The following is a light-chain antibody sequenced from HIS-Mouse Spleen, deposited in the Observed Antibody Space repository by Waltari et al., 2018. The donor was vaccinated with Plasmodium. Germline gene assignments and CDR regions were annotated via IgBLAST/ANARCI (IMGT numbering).Light chain of an antibody. CDR2: GAS. CDR1: QRVSSN. Sequence: EIVMTQSPATLSVSPGERATLSCRASQRVSSNLAWYQQKPGQAPRLLIYGASPRATGSPAMFRGSGSGTEFTLTISSLQSEDFAVYYCQQYNNWSFTFGPGTKVDIK. J-gene: IGKJ3*01. V-gene: IGKV3-15*01. CDR3: QQYNNWSFT.